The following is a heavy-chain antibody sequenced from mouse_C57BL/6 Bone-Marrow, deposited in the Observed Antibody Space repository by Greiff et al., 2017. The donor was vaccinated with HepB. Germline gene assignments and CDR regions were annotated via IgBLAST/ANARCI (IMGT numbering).Heavy chain of an antibody. J-gene: IGHJ3*01. CDR3: ASYYVSSYQAWFAY. D-gene: IGHD1-1*01. V-gene: IGHV1-64*01. Sequence: QVQLQQSGAELVKPGASVKLSCKASGYTFTSYWMHWVKQRPGQGLEWIGMIHPNSGSTNYNEKFKSKATLTVDKSSSTAYMQLSSLTSEDAAVYYCASYYVSSYQAWFAYWGQGTLVTVSA. CDR1: GYTFTSYW. CDR2: IHPNSGST.